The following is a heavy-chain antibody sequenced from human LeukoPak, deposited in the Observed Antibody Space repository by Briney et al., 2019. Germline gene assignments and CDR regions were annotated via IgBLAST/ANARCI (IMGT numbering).Heavy chain of an antibody. CDR2: KGFDGSNK. J-gene: IGHJ4*02. CDR1: GASSSNNA. V-gene: IGHV3-30*02. D-gene: IGHD3-3*01. CDR3: VKDAHQFYDLWSGYLLDY. Sequence: GGSLGPSCAVSGASSSNNAWWGCGRPPARGGGGGGFKGFDGSNKYYADSVKGRFTISRDNSKNTVYLQMNSLRVEDTAVYYCVKDAHQFYDLWSGYLLDYWGQGTLVTVSS.